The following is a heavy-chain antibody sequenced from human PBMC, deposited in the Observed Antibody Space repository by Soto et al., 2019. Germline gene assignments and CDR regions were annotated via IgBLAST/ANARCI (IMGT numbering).Heavy chain of an antibody. J-gene: IGHJ2*01. Sequence: EVQLVESGGGLVQPGGSLRLSCTASGFVFSAYWMSWVRQAPGKGLEWVANIKQDGSEKYYVDSLKGRFTISRVNAANSLSLQMDSLRPEDTAVYYCVRDFDVWGRGTLVTVSS. V-gene: IGHV3-7*01. CDR1: GFVFSAYW. CDR2: IKQDGSEK. CDR3: VRDFDV.